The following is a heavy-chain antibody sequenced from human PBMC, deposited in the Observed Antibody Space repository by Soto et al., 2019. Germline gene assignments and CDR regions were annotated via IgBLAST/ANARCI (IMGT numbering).Heavy chain of an antibody. D-gene: IGHD6-6*01. Sequence: QVQLQESGPGLVKPSQTLSLTCTVSGGSISSGGYYWTWIRQHPGKGLEWIVYNYYSGITYYNPSLQSRVTISLDTSKNQFSLKLSSVTAADTAVYYCARGSSIAGLYYGMDVWGQGTTVTVSS. CDR2: NYYSGIT. V-gene: IGHV4-31*03. CDR1: GGSISSGGYY. J-gene: IGHJ6*02. CDR3: ARGSSIAGLYYGMDV.